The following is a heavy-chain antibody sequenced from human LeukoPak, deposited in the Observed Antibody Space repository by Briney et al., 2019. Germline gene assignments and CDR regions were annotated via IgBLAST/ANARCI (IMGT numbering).Heavy chain of an antibody. CDR1: GFTVSSNY. J-gene: IGHJ4*02. D-gene: IGHD3-9*01. CDR2: IHRDGRT. V-gene: IGHV4-4*02. Sequence: PGGSLRLSCAASGFTVSSNYMTWVRQPPGQGLEWIGEIHRDGRTRYNPSLKSRVTMSIDYSKNQFSLKVSSVTAADTAIYYCGKTDIYFNPIDYWGPGSLVTVSS. CDR3: GKTDIYFNPIDY.